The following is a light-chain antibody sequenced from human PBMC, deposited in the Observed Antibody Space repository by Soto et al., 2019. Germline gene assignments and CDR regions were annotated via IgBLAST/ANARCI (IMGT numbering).Light chain of an antibody. CDR1: SSNVGNYNL. CDR2: EGD. J-gene: IGLJ2*01. CDR3: CSFALRTTLI. Sequence: QSVLTQPASVSGSPGQSISISCTGTSSNVGNYNLVSWYQQYPGKAPKLMIYEGDKRPSGVSNRFFGSKSGNTASLTISGLQAEDEADYYCCSFALRTTLIFGGGTQLTVL. V-gene: IGLV2-23*01.